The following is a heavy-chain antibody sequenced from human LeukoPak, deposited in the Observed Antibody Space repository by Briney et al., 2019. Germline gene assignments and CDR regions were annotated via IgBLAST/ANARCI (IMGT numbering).Heavy chain of an antibody. V-gene: IGHV4-59*01. CDR2: IYYSGST. Sequence: SETLSLTCTVSGGSISSYYWSWIRQPPGKGLEWIGYIYYSGSTNYNPSLKSRVTISVDTSKNQFSLKLSSVTAADTAVYYCARVAYGSGSYPELDYWGQGTLVTVSS. J-gene: IGHJ4*02. D-gene: IGHD3-10*01. CDR3: ARVAYGSGSYPELDY. CDR1: GGSISSYY.